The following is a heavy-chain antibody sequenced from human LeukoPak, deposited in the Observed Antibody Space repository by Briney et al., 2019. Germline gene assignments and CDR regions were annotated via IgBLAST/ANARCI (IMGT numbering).Heavy chain of an antibody. CDR2: ISASGTTI. V-gene: IGHV3-48*03. CDR3: TLYYYTASGYPSFDL. CDR1: GFTFSGYA. D-gene: IGHD3-10*01. Sequence: PGGSLRLSCAASGFTFSGYAMNWVRQPPGKGLEWVSYISASGTTIYYADAVKGRFTISRDSAKKSVFLQMNGLRAEHTAVYICTLYYYTASGYPSFDLCGEGALVTVSS. J-gene: IGHJ4*02.